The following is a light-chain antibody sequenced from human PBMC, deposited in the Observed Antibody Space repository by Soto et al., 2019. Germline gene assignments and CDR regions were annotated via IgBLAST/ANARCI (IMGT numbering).Light chain of an antibody. Sequence: QSALTQPPSVSGAPGQRVTISCTGTSSNIGAGYDVHWYQQLPGTAPKLLMFGDSNRPSGVSNRFSGSKSGTSASLAITGRQADDEADYYCQSSDGSMSGLVFGGGTKLTVL. CDR1: SSNIGAGYD. V-gene: IGLV1-40*01. CDR2: GDS. CDR3: QSSDGSMSGLV. J-gene: IGLJ2*01.